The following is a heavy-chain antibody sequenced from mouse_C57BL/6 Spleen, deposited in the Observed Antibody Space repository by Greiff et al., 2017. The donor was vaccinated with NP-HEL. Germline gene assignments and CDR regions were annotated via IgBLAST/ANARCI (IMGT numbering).Heavy chain of an antibody. CDR1: GYSFTGYY. V-gene: IGHV1-42*01. CDR2: INPSTGGT. J-gene: IGHJ3*01. CDR3: AMDEGFAY. Sequence: EVQLQQSGPELVKPGASVKISCKASGYSFTGYYMNWVKQSPEKSLEWIGEINPSTGGTTYNQKFKAKATLTVDKSSSTAYMQLTGLTSEDSAVYYWAMDEGFAYWGQGTLVTVSA.